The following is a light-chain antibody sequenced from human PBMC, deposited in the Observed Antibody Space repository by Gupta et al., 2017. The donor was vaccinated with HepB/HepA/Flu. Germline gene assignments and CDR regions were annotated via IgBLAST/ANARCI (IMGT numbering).Light chain of an antibody. CDR1: ALPKKY. CDR2: EDS. V-gene: IGLV3-10*01. CDR3: YSTDTSGNHRPYV. J-gene: IGLJ1*01. Sequence: SYELTQPPSVSVSPGHTARITCSGDALPKKYAYWYQQKSGQAPVLVIYEDSKRPSGIPERFSGSSSGTMATLTISGAQVEDEADYYCYSTDTSGNHRPYVFGTGTKVTVL.